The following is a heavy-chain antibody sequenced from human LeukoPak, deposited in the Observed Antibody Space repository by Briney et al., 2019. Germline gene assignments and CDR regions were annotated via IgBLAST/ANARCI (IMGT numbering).Heavy chain of an antibody. CDR1: GFTFSDYY. D-gene: IGHD1-20*01. J-gene: IGHJ4*02. CDR2: ISSSSSYT. CDR3: ARGNSITGTTPLDYFGY. Sequence: PGGSLRLSCAASGFTFSDYYMSWIRQAPGKGLEWVSYISSSSSYTNYADSVKGRFTISRDNAKNSLYLQMNSLRAEDTAVYYCARGNSITGTTPLDYFGYWGQVTLVTVSS. V-gene: IGHV3-11*05.